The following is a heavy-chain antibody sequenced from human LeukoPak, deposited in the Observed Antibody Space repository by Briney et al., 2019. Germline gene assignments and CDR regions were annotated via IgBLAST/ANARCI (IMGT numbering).Heavy chain of an antibody. CDR2: IYYSGST. J-gene: IGHJ5*02. D-gene: IGHD4-11*01. Sequence: SETLSLTCTVSGGSISSSSYYWGWIRQPPGKGLEWIGSIYYSGSTYYNPSLKSRVTISVDTSKNQFSLKLSSVTAADTAVYYCARDFSYSTNNWFDPWGQGILVTVSS. CDR3: ARDFSYSTNNWFDP. CDR1: GGSISSSSYY. V-gene: IGHV4-39*07.